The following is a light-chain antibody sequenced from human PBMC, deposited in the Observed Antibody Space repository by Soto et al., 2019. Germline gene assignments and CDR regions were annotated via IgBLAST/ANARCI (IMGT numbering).Light chain of an antibody. J-gene: IGKJ2*01. CDR2: DAS. Sequence: DIQMTQSPSSLSASVGDRVTIACQASDDINNYLSWFQQKPGKAPKLLIYDASTLEAGVPSRFSGSGSGADFTFTITSLQAEDTATYFCQQYDDLPYTFGQRPKLEIK. CDR1: DDINNY. V-gene: IGKV1-33*01. CDR3: QQYDDLPYT.